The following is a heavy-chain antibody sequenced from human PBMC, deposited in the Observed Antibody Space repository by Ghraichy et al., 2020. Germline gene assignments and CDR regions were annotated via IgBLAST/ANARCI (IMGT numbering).Heavy chain of an antibody. V-gene: IGHV3-23*01. J-gene: IGHJ3*02. CDR1: GFIFRNYA. CDR3: GKDPNGDFFGAFDI. D-gene: IGHD3-16*01. CDR2: ISGSGDRT. Sequence: GESLNISCAGSGFIFRNYAMTWVRQAPGKGPEWVSLISGSGDRTAYADSVRGRFIISRDNSRNTLYLQVDSLTAEDTAIYYCGKDPNGDFFGAFDICGQGTMVTVSS.